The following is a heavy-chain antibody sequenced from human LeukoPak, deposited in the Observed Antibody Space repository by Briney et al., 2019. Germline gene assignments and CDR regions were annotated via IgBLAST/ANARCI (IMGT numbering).Heavy chain of an antibody. CDR3: ATLPYYYDSSGSYYFDY. J-gene: IGHJ4*02. D-gene: IGHD3-22*01. CDR2: ISATNTDI. V-gene: IGHV3-11*04. Sequence: GGSLRLSCAASGFTFSDYHMSWIRQALGKGLEWVSYISATNTDIHYTDSVKGRFTISRDNSKNTLYLQMNSLRVEDTTVYYCATLPYYYDSSGSYYFDYWGQGTLVTVSS. CDR1: GFTFSDYH.